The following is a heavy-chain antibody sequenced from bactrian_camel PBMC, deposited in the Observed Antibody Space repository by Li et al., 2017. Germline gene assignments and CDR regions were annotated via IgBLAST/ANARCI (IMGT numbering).Heavy chain of an antibody. D-gene: IGHD6*01. J-gene: IGHJ4*01. V-gene: IGHV3S9*01. CDR3: RVAAVAARSCRRAILSY. CDR2: IDNQGRT. CDR1: GFTFSNYC. Sequence: HVQLVESGGGSVQAGGSLRLSCAASGFTFSNYCMGWFRQAPGKGREGVAYIDNQGRTGYTDSVKGRFTISKDNAKNTLYLEMNSLKPEDTAMYYCRVAAVAARSCRRAILSYWGQGTQVTVS.